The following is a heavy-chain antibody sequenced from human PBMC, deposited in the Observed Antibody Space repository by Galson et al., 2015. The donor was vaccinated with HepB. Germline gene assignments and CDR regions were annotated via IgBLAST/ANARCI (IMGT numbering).Heavy chain of an antibody. J-gene: IGHJ5*01. D-gene: IGHD2-2*01. CDR2: VGGSGDIT. V-gene: IGHV3-23*01. CDR3: AKGRGSSTSSFDS. Sequence: SLRLSCAASGFTFSSYWMHWVRQAPGKGLEWASTVGGSGDITYYAESVKGRFTISRDNSKNTLFLQMNSLRAEDTAVYYCAKGRGSSTSSFDSWGQGTLVTVSS. CDR1: GFTFSSYW.